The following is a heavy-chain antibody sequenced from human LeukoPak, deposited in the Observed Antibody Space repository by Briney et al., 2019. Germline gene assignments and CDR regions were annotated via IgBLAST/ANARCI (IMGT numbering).Heavy chain of an antibody. V-gene: IGHV4-39*01. CDR2: IYHSGST. D-gene: IGHD3-22*01. J-gene: IGHJ5*02. CDR1: GGSISSSSYY. Sequence: KPSETLSLTCTVSGGSISSSSYYWGWIRQPPGKGLEWIGSIYHSGSTYYNPSLKSRVTISVDTSKNQFSLKLSSVTAADTAVYYCARRMRYTMIVVDLWGQGTLVTVSS. CDR3: ARRMRYTMIVVDL.